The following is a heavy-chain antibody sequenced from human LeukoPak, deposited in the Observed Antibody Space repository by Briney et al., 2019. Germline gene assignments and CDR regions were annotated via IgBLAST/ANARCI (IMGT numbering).Heavy chain of an antibody. V-gene: IGHV1-2*02. CDR1: GYTFTGYY. CDR3: ARGRQYYYDSSDYQDY. CDR2: INPNSGGT. Sequence: ASVKVSCKASGYTFTGYYMHWVRQAPGQGLEWMGWINPNSGGTNYAQKFQGRVTMTRDTSISTAYMELSRLRSDDTAVYYCARGRQYYYDSSDYQDYWGQGTLVTVSS. J-gene: IGHJ4*02. D-gene: IGHD3-22*01.